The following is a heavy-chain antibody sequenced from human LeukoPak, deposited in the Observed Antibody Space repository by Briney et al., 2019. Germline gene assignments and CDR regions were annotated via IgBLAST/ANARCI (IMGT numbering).Heavy chain of an antibody. CDR2: ISYDGSNK. J-gene: IGHJ4*02. V-gene: IGHV3-30*18. CDR3: AKDIGLVATINYFDY. CDR1: GFTFSSYS. D-gene: IGHD5-12*01. Sequence: PVGSLRLSCAASGFTFSSYSMNWVRQAPGKGLEWVAVISYDGSNKYYADSVKGRFTISRDNSKNTLYLQMNSLRAEDTAVYYCAKDIGLVATINYFDYWGQGTLVTVSS.